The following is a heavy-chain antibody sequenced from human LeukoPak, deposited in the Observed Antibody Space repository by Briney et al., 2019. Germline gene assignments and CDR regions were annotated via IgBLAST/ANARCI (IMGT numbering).Heavy chain of an antibody. D-gene: IGHD3-10*01. V-gene: IGHV3-48*03. CDR1: GFTFSSYE. J-gene: IGHJ6*03. CDR3: ARGPGSYYYYYMDV. CDR2: ISSSGSTI. Sequence: GGSLRLSCAASGFTFSSYEMNWVRQAPGKGLEWVSYISSSGSTIYYADSVKGRFTISRDNAKNSLYLQMNSLRAEDAAVYYCARGPGSYYYYYMDVWGKGTTVTVSS.